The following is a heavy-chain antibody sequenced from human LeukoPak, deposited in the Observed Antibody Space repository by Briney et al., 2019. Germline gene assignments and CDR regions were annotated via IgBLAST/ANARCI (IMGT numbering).Heavy chain of an antibody. D-gene: IGHD4-17*01. J-gene: IGHJ6*02. CDR1: GFTFSSYW. V-gene: IGHV3-74*01. Sequence: GGSLRLSCAASGFTFSSYWMHCVRQAPGKGLVWVSRINSDGSSTSYADSVKGRFTISRDNAKNTLYLQMNSLRAEEPAVYYCARAGNYGDYEDYYYYYGMDVWGQGTTVTVSS. CDR3: ARAGNYGDYEDYYYYYGMDV. CDR2: INSDGSST.